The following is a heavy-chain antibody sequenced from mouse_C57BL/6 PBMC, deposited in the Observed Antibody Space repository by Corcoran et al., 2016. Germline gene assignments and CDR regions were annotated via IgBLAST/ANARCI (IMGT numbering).Heavy chain of an antibody. Sequence: EVQLQQSGAELVRPGAAVKLACTASGCNSKDNYMHWVKQRPEQGLEWIGRIDPEDGDTEYAPKFQGKATMTADTSSNTAYLQLSSLTSEDTAVYYCTAGAWFAYWGQGTLVTVSA. J-gene: IGHJ3*01. CDR3: TAGAWFAY. CDR2: IDPEDGDT. CDR1: GCNSKDNY. V-gene: IGHV14-1*01.